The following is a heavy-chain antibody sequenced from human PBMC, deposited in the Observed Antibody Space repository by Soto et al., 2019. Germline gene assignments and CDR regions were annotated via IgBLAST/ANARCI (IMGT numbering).Heavy chain of an antibody. Sequence: PSETLSLTCTVSGGSISSGGYYWSWIRQHPGKGLEWIGYIYYSGSTYYNPSLKSRVTISVDTSKNQFSLKLSSLTAADTAVYYSARVGYSSSSIDYWGQGTLVTVSS. CDR1: GGSISSGGYY. D-gene: IGHD6-6*01. J-gene: IGHJ4*02. V-gene: IGHV4-31*03. CDR2: IYYSGST. CDR3: ARVGYSSSSIDY.